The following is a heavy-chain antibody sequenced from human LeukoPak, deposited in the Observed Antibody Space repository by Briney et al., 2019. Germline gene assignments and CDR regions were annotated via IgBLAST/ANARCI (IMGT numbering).Heavy chain of an antibody. D-gene: IGHD1-26*01. CDR1: GFTFSIYG. CDR2: IWYDGSNK. Sequence: GRSLRLSCAASGFTFSIYGMHWVRQAPGKGLEWGSVIWYDGSNKYYADSVKGRFTISRDNSKNTLYLEMNSLRAEDMAVYYCAKDRGRRSYDAVDYWGQGTQVTVSS. V-gene: IGHV3-33*06. CDR3: AKDRGRRSYDAVDY. J-gene: IGHJ4*02.